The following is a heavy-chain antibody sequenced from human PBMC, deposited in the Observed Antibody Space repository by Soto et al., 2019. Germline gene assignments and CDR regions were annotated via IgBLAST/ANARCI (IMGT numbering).Heavy chain of an antibody. CDR3: VRDADETAIVPAPWLV. Sequence: SETLSLTCAVSGGSISSSHWWGWVRQAPGKGLEWIGEIYHSGSANYNPSLKSRITMSVDKSKNQFSVNLSSVTAADTAVYYCVRDADETAIVPAPWLVWGRGTMVTVSS. D-gene: IGHD2-21*02. CDR2: IYHSGSA. J-gene: IGHJ6*02. V-gene: IGHV4-4*02. CDR1: GGSISSSHW.